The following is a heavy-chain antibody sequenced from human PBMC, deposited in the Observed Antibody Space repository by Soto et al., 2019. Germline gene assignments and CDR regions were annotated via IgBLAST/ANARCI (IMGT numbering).Heavy chain of an antibody. CDR2: ISGSGDGT. D-gene: IGHD3-3*01. CDR1: GFTFSNYA. V-gene: IGHV3-23*01. J-gene: IGHJ4*02. Sequence: GGSLRLSCAASGFTFSNYAMTWVRQAPGKGLEWVSTISGSGDGTYYADSVKGRFTISRDNSKNTLFLHMDSLRAEDTAVYYCSNAGSYYDFFAGRPLPFDYWGQGTLVTVSS. CDR3: SNAGSYYDFFAGRPLPFDY.